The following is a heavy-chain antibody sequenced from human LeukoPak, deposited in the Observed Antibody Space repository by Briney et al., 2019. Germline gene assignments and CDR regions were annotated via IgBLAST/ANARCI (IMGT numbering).Heavy chain of an antibody. Sequence: SQTLSLTCTVSGGSISSGDYYWSWIRQPPGKGLEWIGYIDYSGSTYYNPSLKSRVTISVDTSKNQFSLKLSSVTAADTAVYYCARELSAGYSYGTGYFDYWGQGTPVTVSS. CDR2: IDYSGST. CDR3: ARELSAGYSYGTGYFDY. J-gene: IGHJ4*02. V-gene: IGHV4-30-4*01. D-gene: IGHD5-18*01. CDR1: GGSISSGDYY.